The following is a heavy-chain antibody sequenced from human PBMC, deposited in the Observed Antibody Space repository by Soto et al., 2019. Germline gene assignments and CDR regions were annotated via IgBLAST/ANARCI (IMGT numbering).Heavy chain of an antibody. CDR3: ATASINSGYSPGAFDV. J-gene: IGHJ3*01. Sequence: ASVKVSCKVSGYTLTELSMHWVRQAPGKGLEWMGGFDPEDGETIYAQKFQGRVTMTEDTSTDTAYMELSSLRSEDTAVYYCATASINSGYSPGAFDVWGQGTMVTVSS. V-gene: IGHV1-24*01. D-gene: IGHD2-15*01. CDR1: GYTLTELS. CDR2: FDPEDGET.